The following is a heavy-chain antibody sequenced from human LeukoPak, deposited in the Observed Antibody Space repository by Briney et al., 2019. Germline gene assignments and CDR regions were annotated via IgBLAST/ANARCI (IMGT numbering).Heavy chain of an antibody. CDR1: GGSISSYY. CDR3: ARAPTVTMNAFDI. V-gene: IGHV4-39*07. Sequence: SETLSLTCTVSGGSISSYYRSWIRQPPGKGLEWIGSIYYSGSTYYNPSLKSRVTISVDTSKNQFSLKLSSVTAADTAVYYCARAPTVTMNAFDIWGQGTMVTVSS. J-gene: IGHJ3*02. D-gene: IGHD4-17*01. CDR2: IYYSGST.